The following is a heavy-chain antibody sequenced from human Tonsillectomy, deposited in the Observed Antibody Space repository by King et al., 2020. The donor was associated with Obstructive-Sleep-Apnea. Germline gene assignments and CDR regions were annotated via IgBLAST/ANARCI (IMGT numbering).Heavy chain of an antibody. CDR3: ARHYGSYIFGCTDY. V-gene: IGHV5-51*01. Sequence: VQLVESGAEVKKPGESLKISCKGSGYSFTNYWIGWVRQMPGKGLEWMGIIYPGDSDTRYSPSFQAQVTISADKSISHAYLQWSSLKASDTAMFYCARHYGSYIFGCTDYWGQGTLVTVSS. J-gene: IGHJ4*02. D-gene: IGHD6-19*01. CDR1: GYSFTNYW. CDR2: IYPGDSDT.